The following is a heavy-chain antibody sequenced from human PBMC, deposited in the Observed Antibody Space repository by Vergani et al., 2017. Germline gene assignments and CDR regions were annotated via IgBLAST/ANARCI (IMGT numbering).Heavy chain of an antibody. J-gene: IGHJ6*02. V-gene: IGHV4-59*01. D-gene: IGHD3-22*01. CDR1: GGSISSYY. CDR2: IYYSGST. Sequence: QVQLQESGPGLVKPSETLSLTCTVSGGSISSYYWSWIRQPPGKGLEWIGYIYYSGSTNYNPSLKSRVTISVDTSKNQFSLKLSSVTAADTAVYYCARETLYYDSSGYYYYYDGMDVWGQGTTVTVSS. CDR3: ARETLYYDSSGYYYYYDGMDV.